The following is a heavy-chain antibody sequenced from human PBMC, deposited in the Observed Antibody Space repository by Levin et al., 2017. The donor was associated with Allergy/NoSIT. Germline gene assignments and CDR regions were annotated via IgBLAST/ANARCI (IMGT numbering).Heavy chain of an antibody. V-gene: IGHV3-23*01. Sequence: GESLKISCAASGFTFSSYAMSWVRQAPGKGLEWVSAISGSGGSTYYADSVKGRFTISRDNSKNTLYLQMNSLRAEDTAVYYCAKGSHDYGDYHYYYYGMDVWGQGTTVTVSS. D-gene: IGHD4-17*01. J-gene: IGHJ6*02. CDR3: AKGSHDYGDYHYYYYGMDV. CDR2: ISGSGGST. CDR1: GFTFSSYA.